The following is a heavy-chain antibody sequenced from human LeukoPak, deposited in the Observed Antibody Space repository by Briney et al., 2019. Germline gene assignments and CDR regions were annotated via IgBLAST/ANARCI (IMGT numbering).Heavy chain of an antibody. D-gene: IGHD5-12*01. CDR3: ARDLRTQKRNMDIVATIGY. V-gene: IGHV1-3*01. Sequence: ASVKVSCKASGYTFTSYAMHWVRQAPGQRLEWMGWINAGNGNTKYSQKFQGRVTITRDTSASTAYMELSSLRSEDTAVYYCARDLRTQKRNMDIVATIGYWGQGTLVTVSS. J-gene: IGHJ4*02. CDR1: GYTFTSYA. CDR2: INAGNGNT.